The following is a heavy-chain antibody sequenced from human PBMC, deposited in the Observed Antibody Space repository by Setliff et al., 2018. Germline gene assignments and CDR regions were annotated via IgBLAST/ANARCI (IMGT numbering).Heavy chain of an antibody. CDR1: GYSFSTCW. D-gene: IGHD3-10*01. J-gene: IGHJ5*02. Sequence: PGKSLKISCKGSGYSFSTCWIGWVRQMPGKGLEWMGIIYPGDSITGYSPSFQGQVTISVDKSINTAYLQWSSLRASDTAIYYCARHPYYYGSGTYLDNNNRWFDPWGQGTLVTVSS. V-gene: IGHV5-51*01. CDR3: ARHPYYYGSGTYLDNNNRWFDP. CDR2: IYPGDSIT.